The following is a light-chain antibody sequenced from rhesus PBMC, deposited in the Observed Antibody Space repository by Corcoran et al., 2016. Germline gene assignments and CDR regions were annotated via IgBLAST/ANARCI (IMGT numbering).Light chain of an antibody. CDR1: QGISSY. CDR3: QQHKSHPIT. V-gene: IGKV1-28*03. J-gene: IGKJ3*01. CDR2: AAY. Sequence: DIQMTQSPSSLSASVRDTVTITCRVRQGISSYLNWFQQQQGKAPKLLICAAYSLQRGVPSRFSGSGTAKDDTLYISSMQPEEFTAYYCQQHKSHPITCGPRTKLDIK.